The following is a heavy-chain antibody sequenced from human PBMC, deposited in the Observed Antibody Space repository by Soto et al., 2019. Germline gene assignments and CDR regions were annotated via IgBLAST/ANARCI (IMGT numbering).Heavy chain of an antibody. CDR3: AKDYYDSNSLYYFDY. Sequence: QVQLVESGGGVVQPGRSLRLSCAASGFTFSSYGMHWVRQAPGKGLEWVAVISYDGSDKYYADSVKGRFTISRDISKNTLYLQMNSLRAEDTAVYYCAKDYYDSNSLYYFDYWGQGTLVTVSS. D-gene: IGHD3-16*01. V-gene: IGHV3-30*18. J-gene: IGHJ4*02. CDR1: GFTFSSYG. CDR2: ISYDGSDK.